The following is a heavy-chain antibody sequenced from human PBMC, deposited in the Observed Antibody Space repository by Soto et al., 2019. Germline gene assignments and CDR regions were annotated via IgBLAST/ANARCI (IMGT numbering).Heavy chain of an antibody. Sequence: GASVKGSCKASGDAFTGYYMHWVRYAPEQGLEWMGWINPNSGGTNYAQKFQGRVTMTRDTSISTAYMELSSLRSDDTAVYYCARDHQQGSSTYGYNWFYPWGQGTLVTVSS. V-gene: IGHV1-2*02. CDR2: INPNSGGT. CDR3: ARDHQQGSSTYGYNWFYP. J-gene: IGHJ5*02. D-gene: IGHD2-2*01. CDR1: GDAFTGYY.